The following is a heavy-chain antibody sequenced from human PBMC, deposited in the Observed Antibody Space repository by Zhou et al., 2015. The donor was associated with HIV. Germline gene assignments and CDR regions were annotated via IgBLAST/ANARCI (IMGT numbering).Heavy chain of an antibody. CDR2: IIPIFGTA. CDR1: GGPLKRYG. J-gene: IGHJ5*02. D-gene: IGHD6-6*01. V-gene: IGHV1-69*01. Sequence: QVQLVQSKSEVRKPGSSVKISCKASGGPLKRYGFSWVRQAPGQGLEWMGGIIPIFGTANYAQKFQGRVTITADESTSTAYMELSSLRSEDTAVYYCAREYSSSARWFDPWGQGTLVTVSS. CDR3: AREYSSSARWFDP.